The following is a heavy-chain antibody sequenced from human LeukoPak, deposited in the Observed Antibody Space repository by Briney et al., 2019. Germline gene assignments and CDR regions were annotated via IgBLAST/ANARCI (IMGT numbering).Heavy chain of an antibody. CDR3: ARQMDGGNGGLDY. V-gene: IGHV4-59*08. D-gene: IGHD4-23*01. CDR2: ICYSGSN. J-gene: IGHJ4*02. Sequence: PAETLALTCTVSGGSISSYYWRWIRQPPGKGLEGIGYICYSGSNKYNPSLKSRVTISVDTSKNQFSLKLSSVPAADTAVYYCARQMDGGNGGLDYWGQGTLVTVSS. CDR1: GGSISSYY.